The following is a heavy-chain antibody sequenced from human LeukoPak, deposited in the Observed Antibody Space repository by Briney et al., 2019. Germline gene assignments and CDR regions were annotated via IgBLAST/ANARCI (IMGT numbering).Heavy chain of an antibody. Sequence: PGGSLRLSCAASGFTFSSFSMNWVRRAPGKGLEWVSSISRSSSYIYYADSVKGRFTISRDNAKNSLYLQMNSLRAEDTAVYYCARRRDIVVVPAAYNWFDPWGQGTLVTVSS. J-gene: IGHJ5*02. D-gene: IGHD2-2*01. V-gene: IGHV3-21*01. CDR1: GFTFSSFS. CDR2: ISRSSSYI. CDR3: ARRRDIVVVPAAYNWFDP.